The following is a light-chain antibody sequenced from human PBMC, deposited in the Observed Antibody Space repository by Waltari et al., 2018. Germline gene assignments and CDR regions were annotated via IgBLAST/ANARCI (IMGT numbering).Light chain of an antibody. Sequence: EIVLTQSPGTLSLSPGERATLSCRASQGVGKYLAWYQQRPGQAPRLLLYHTSIRATGIPDRFSGSGYGTDFSLTISRLEPEDFAVYYCQHYLRLPVTFGQGTKVEVK. CDR3: QHYLRLPVT. CDR2: HTS. V-gene: IGKV3-20*01. CDR1: QGVGKY. J-gene: IGKJ1*01.